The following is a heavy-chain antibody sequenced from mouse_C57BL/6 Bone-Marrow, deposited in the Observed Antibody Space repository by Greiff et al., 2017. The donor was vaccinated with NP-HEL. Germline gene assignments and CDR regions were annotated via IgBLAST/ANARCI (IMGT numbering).Heavy chain of an antibody. J-gene: IGHJ2*01. D-gene: IGHD1-1*01. CDR2: INPYNGDT. CDR1: GYSFTGYF. Sequence: VQLQQSGPELVKPGASVKISCKASGYSFTGYFMNWVKQSHGTSLEWIGRINPYNGDTFYNQKFKGKATLTVDKSSITAHMELLSLTSEVCAVDYCARRDYYGSSLDYWGQGTTLTVSS. CDR3: ARRDYYGSSLDY. V-gene: IGHV1-37*01.